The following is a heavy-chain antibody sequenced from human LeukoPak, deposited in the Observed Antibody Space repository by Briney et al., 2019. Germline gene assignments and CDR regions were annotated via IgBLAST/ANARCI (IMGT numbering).Heavy chain of an antibody. CDR1: GFTFSTYA. CDR2: IKSKTDGGTT. Sequence: PGGSLRLSCAASGFTFSTYAMSWVRQAPGKGLEWVGRIKSKTDGGTTDYAAPVKGRFTISRDDSKNTLYLQMNSLKTEDTAVYYCTTVPPIAAAEFDYWGQGTLVTVSS. CDR3: TTVPPIAAAEFDY. J-gene: IGHJ4*02. V-gene: IGHV3-15*01. D-gene: IGHD6-13*01.